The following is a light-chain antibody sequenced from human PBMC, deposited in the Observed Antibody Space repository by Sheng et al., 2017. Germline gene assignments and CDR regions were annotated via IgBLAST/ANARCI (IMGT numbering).Light chain of an antibody. J-gene: IGKJ4*01. CDR1: QSVSSY. CDR2: GAS. V-gene: IGKV3-20*01. Sequence: EIVLTQSPATLSLSPGERATLSCRASQSVSSYLAWYQQKPGQAPRLLIYGASTRVTGIPARFSGSGSGTDFTLTINRLEPEDFAVYYCQQYGSSPLTFGGGTKVEIK. CDR3: QQYGSSPLT.